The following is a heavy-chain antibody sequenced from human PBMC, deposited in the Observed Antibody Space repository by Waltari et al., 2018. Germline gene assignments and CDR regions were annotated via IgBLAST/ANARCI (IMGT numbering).Heavy chain of an antibody. J-gene: IGHJ4*02. CDR2: INSNSGGT. CDR3: ARDEGYYYDSSGYYCQY. D-gene: IGHD3-22*01. Sequence: QVQLVQSGAEVKKPGASVKVSCKASGYTFTGYYMHWVRPDPGQGLEWMGRINSNSGGTNDAQKFQGRVTMTRDTSSSTVYMELSRLRADDTVVYYCARDEGYYYDSSGYYCQYWGQGTLVTVSS. V-gene: IGHV1-2*05. CDR1: GYTFTGYY.